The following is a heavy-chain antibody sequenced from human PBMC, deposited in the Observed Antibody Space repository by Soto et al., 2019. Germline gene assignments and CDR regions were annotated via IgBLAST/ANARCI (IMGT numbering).Heavy chain of an antibody. J-gene: IGHJ6*02. D-gene: IGHD4-4*01. CDR1: GGTFSSYT. V-gene: IGHV1-69*13. Sequence: SVKVSCKASGGTFSSYTMSWVRQAPGQGLEWMGGIIPIFGTTTYAHKFQGRVTITADESTSTVYMELSSLRGEDTAVYYCARGALTTLAYYYGMDVWGQGTTVTVS. CDR3: ARGALTTLAYYYGMDV. CDR2: IIPIFGTT.